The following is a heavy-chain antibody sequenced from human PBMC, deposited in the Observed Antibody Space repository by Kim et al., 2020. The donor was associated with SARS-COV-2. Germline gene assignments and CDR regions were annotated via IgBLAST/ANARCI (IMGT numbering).Heavy chain of an antibody. J-gene: IGHJ5*02. D-gene: IGHD7-27*01. V-gene: IGHV3-30*04. Sequence: GGSLRLSCAASGFTFSSYAMHWVRQAPGKGLEWVAVISYDGSNKYYADSVKGRFTISRDNSKNTLYLQMNSLRAEDTAVYYCARDLDWGNWFDPWGQGTLVTVSS. CDR3: ARDLDWGNWFDP. CDR2: ISYDGSNK. CDR1: GFTFSSYA.